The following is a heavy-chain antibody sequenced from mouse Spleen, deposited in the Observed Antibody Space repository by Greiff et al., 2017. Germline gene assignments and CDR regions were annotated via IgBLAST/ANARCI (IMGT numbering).Heavy chain of an antibody. J-gene: IGHJ1*01. CDR1: GYAFSSSW. CDR2: IYPGDGDT. V-gene: IGHV1-82*01. Sequence: VQLQESGPELVKPGASVKISCKASGYAFSSSWMNWVKQRPGKGLEWIGRIYPGDGDTNYNGKFKGKATLTADKSSSTAYMQLSSLTSEDSAVYFCAREGGLRRGYWYFDVWGAGTTVTVSS. CDR3: AREGGLRRGYWYFDV. D-gene: IGHD2-4*01.